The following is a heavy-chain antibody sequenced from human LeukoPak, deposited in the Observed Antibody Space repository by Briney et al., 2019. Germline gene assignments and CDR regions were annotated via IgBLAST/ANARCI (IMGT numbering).Heavy chain of an antibody. CDR3: AKSHVTTATGTGRYFDY. V-gene: IGHV3-23*01. D-gene: IGHD3-9*01. J-gene: IGHJ4*02. CDR1: GFTFTSCA. Sequence: PGRSLRLSCAASGFTFTSCAMSWVRQAPGKGLEWVSAISAGSDVIYYADSVKGQFAISRDNSKNTVYLQMDSLRAEDTAVYYCAKSHVTTATGTGRYFDYWGQGTLVTVSS. CDR2: ISAGSDVI.